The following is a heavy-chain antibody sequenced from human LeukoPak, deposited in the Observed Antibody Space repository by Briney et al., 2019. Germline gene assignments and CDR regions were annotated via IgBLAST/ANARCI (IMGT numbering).Heavy chain of an antibody. CDR1: GYTFTNYD. CDR3: ARGRIQLWSYGMDV. D-gene: IGHD5-18*01. Sequence: ASVKVSCKASGYTFTNYDINWVRQATGQGLEWMGWMNPNSGNTGYAQKFQGRVTMTRNTSISTAYMELSSLRSEDTAVYYCARGRIQLWSYGMDVWGQGTTVTVSS. J-gene: IGHJ6*02. V-gene: IGHV1-8*01. CDR2: MNPNSGNT.